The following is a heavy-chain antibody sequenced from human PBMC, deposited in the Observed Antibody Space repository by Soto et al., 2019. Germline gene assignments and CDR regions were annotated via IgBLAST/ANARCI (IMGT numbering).Heavy chain of an antibody. Sequence: SETLSLTCTVSGGSISSYYWSWIRQPPGKGLEWIGYIYYSGSTNYNPSLKSRVTISVDTSKNQFSLKLSSVTAADTAVYYCARDGYPYGSGSYYEILPVSWGQGTLVTVSS. CDR1: GGSISSYY. D-gene: IGHD3-10*01. CDR2: IYYSGST. CDR3: ARDGYPYGSGSYYEILPVS. V-gene: IGHV4-59*01. J-gene: IGHJ4*02.